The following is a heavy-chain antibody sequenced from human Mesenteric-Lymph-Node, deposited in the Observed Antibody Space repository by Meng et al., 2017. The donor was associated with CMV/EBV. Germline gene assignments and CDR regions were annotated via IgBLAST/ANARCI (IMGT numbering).Heavy chain of an antibody. CDR3: ASGPEYCSSTSCHGWFDP. D-gene: IGHD2-2*01. V-gene: IGHV3-53*01. CDR2: IYSGGNT. J-gene: IGHJ5*02. Sequence: ETLSLTCAASGFTVSSNYMSWVRQAPGKGLECVSVIYSGGNTFYADSVRGRFTISRDNSKNMLYLQMNNLRAEDTAVYYCASGPEYCSSTSCHGWFDPWGQGTLVTVSS. CDR1: GFTVSSNY.